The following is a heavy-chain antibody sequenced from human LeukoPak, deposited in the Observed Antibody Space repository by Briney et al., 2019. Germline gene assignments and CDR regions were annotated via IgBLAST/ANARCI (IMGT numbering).Heavy chain of an antibody. J-gene: IGHJ3*02. CDR3: ARDNIYCSSTSCYSERRAHDAFDI. CDR2: IYYSGST. CDR1: GGSISSYY. V-gene: IGHV4-39*07. D-gene: IGHD2-2*01. Sequence: PSETLSLTCTVSGGSISSYYWGWIRQPPGKGLEWIGSIYYSGSTYYNPSLKSRVTISVDTSKNQFSLKLSSVTAADTAVYYCARDNIYCSSTSCYSERRAHDAFDIWGQGTMVTVSS.